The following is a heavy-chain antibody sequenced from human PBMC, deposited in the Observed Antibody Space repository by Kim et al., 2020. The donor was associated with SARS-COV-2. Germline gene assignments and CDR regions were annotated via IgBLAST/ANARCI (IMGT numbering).Heavy chain of an antibody. CDR2: IKQDGSEK. CDR3: ARTLTIFGVVIPHFDY. V-gene: IGHV3-7*01. J-gene: IGHJ4*02. Sequence: GGSLRLSCAASGFTFSSYWMSWVRQAPGKGLEWVANIKQDGSEKYYVDSVKGRFTISRDNAKNSLYLQMNSLRAEDTAVYYCARTLTIFGVVIPHFDYWGQGTLVTVSS. CDR1: GFTFSSYW. D-gene: IGHD3-3*01.